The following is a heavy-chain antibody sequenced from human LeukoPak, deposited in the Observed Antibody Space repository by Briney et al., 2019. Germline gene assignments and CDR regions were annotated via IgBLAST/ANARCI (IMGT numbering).Heavy chain of an antibody. Sequence: GGSLRLSCAASGFTFSSYGMSWVRQAPGKGLEWVSAISGSGGSTYYADSVKGRFTISRDNSKNTLYLQMNSLRAEDTAVYYCAKDLVRYCSGGSCYSDYWGQGTLVTVSS. D-gene: IGHD2-15*01. J-gene: IGHJ4*02. V-gene: IGHV3-23*01. CDR3: AKDLVRYCSGGSCYSDY. CDR2: ISGSGGST. CDR1: GFTFSSYG.